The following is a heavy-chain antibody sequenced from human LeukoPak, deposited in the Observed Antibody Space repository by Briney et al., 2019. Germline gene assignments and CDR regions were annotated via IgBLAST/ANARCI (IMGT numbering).Heavy chain of an antibody. CDR2: IYSDNT. CDR3: ARELGIAAAGNTGSGLLQYYYYYMDV. J-gene: IGHJ6*03. CDR1: GFTVSSNS. Sequence: GGSLRLSCTVSGFTVSSNSMSWVRQAPGKGLEWVSFIYSDNTHYSDSVKGRFTISRDNSKNTLYLQMNSLRAEDTAVYYCARELGIAAAGNTGSGLLQYYYYYMDVWGKGTTVTVSS. V-gene: IGHV3-53*01. D-gene: IGHD6-13*01.